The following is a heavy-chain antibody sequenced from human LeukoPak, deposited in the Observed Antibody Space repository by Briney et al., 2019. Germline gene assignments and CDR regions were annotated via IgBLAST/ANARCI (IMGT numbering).Heavy chain of an antibody. Sequence: GGSLRLSCAASGFTFSSYAMHWVRQAPGKGLEWVAVISYDGNNKYYADSVEGRFTISRDNSNNTLYLQMNSLRAEDTAVYYCARSIAARPPNDYWGQGTLVTVSS. V-gene: IGHV3-30*04. CDR2: ISYDGNNK. CDR1: GFTFSSYA. D-gene: IGHD6-6*01. J-gene: IGHJ4*02. CDR3: ARSIAARPPNDY.